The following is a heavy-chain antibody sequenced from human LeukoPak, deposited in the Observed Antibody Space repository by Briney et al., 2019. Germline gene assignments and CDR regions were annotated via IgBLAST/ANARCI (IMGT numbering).Heavy chain of an antibody. J-gene: IGHJ4*02. D-gene: IGHD3-22*01. CDR3: TRSHSSGCGPVDY. Sequence: GGSLRLSCAASGFTFSSYSINWVRQAPGKGLEWVSSISSTSRYIYYADSVKGRFTISRDNAKNSLYLQMNSLKSEDTAVYYCTRSHSSGCGPVDYWGQGTLVTVSS. CDR1: GFTFSSYS. CDR2: ISSTSRYI. V-gene: IGHV3-21*04.